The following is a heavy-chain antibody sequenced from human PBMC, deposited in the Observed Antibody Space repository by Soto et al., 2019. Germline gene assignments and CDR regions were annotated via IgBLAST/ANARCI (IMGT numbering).Heavy chain of an antibody. CDR1: GGTFSSYA. V-gene: IGHV1-69*06. D-gene: IGHD3-22*01. J-gene: IGHJ4*02. CDR3: ARTQDYYDSSGPLDY. CDR2: IIPIFGTA. Sequence: SVKVSFKASGGTFSSYAISWVRQAPGQGLEWMGGIIPIFGTANYAQKFQGRVTITADKSTSTAYMELSRLRSDDTAVYYCARTQDYYDSSGPLDYWGQGTLVTVSS.